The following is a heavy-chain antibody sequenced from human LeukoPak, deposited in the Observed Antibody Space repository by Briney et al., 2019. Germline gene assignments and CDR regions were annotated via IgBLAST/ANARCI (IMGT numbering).Heavy chain of an antibody. CDR2: IYYSGST. J-gene: IGHJ6*02. V-gene: IGHV4-59*01. CDR1: GGSISSYY. D-gene: IGHD3-10*01. Sequence: SETLSLTCTVSGGSISSYYWNWIRQPPGKGLEWIGYIYYSGSTNYNPSLKSRVTISVDTSKNQFSLKLSSVTAADTAVYYCARGYYQVGYYGLDVWGQGTTVTVSS. CDR3: ARGYYQVGYYGLDV.